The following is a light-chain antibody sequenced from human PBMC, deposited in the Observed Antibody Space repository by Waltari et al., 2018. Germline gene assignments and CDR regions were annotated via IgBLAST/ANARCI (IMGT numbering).Light chain of an antibody. CDR2: STY. V-gene: IGKV3-20*01. J-gene: IGKJ4*01. Sequence: DIVLTQSPGTLSLSPGDRATLSCRASQTVSTIALSWYQQKPGQAPRVLIYSTYNMATGIPDRFSGSGSGTDFTLTINRLAPEDFAMYYCQQYDGIVVTFGGGTKVEI. CDR3: QQYDGIVVT. CDR1: QTVSTIA.